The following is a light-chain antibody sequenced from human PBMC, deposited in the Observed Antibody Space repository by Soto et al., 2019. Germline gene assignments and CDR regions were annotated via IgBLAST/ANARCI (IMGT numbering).Light chain of an antibody. CDR1: SSNIGAGYD. J-gene: IGLJ2*01. CDR2: ANS. CDR3: QSYDSRLSGYVV. Sequence: QAVVTQPPSVSGAPGQTVTISCTGGSSNIGAGYDVHWYQQIPGTAPKLLIYANSNRPSGVPDRFSGSKSGTSASLAVTGLQAEDEADYYCQSYDSRLSGYVVFGGGTKVTVL. V-gene: IGLV1-40*01.